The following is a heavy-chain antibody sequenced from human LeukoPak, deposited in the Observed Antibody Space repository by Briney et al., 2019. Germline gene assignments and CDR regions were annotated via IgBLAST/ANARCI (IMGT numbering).Heavy chain of an antibody. D-gene: IGHD1-26*01. CDR1: GYTFTGYY. Sequence: ASVKVSCKASGYTFTGYYMHWVRQAPGQGLEWMGWINPNSGGTNYAQDFHGRVTMTRDTSINTAYMELSSLTSDDTAVYYCARDGVGTYDYWGQGTLVTVSS. CDR3: ARDGVGTYDY. V-gene: IGHV1-2*02. CDR2: INPNSGGT. J-gene: IGHJ4*02.